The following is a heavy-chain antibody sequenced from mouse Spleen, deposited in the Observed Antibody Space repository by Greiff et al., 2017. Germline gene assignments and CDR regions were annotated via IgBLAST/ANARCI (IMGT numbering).Heavy chain of an antibody. V-gene: IGHV5-17*01. D-gene: IGHD1-1*01. CDR2: ISSGSSTI. J-gene: IGHJ4*01. CDR1: GFTFSDYG. Sequence: EVQRVESGGGLVKPGGSLKLSCAASGFTFSDYGMHWVRQAPEKGLEWVAYISSGSSTIYYADTVKGRFTISRDNAKNTLFLQMTSLRSEDTAMYYCARPVVATRRAMDYWGQGTSVTVSS. CDR3: ARPVVATRRAMDY.